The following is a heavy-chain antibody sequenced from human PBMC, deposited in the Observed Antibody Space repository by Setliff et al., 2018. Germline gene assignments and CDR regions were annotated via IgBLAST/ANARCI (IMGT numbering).Heavy chain of an antibody. J-gene: IGHJ6*03. CDR3: ARTARPNRYYNYMDV. CDR2: IIPRFSTA. V-gene: IGHV1-69*13. CDR1: GGTFTTYA. Sequence: SVKVSCKAYGGTFTTYAITWVRQAPGQGLEWMGGIIPRFSTANIAQNFQGRVTISADESTSTVYMELSSLRSEDTAVYYCARTARPNRYYNYMDVWGKGTKVTVS. D-gene: IGHD3-9*01.